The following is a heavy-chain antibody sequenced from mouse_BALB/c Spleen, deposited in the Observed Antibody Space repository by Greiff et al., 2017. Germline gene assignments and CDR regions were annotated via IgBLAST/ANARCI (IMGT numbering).Heavy chain of an antibody. V-gene: IGHV1-5*01. CDR1: GYTFTIYW. CDR2: IYPGNSDT. Sequence: VQLQQSGTVLARPGASVKMSCKASGYTFTIYWMHWVKQRPGQGLEWIGAIYPGNSDTSYNQKFKGKAKLTAVTSTSTAYMELSSLTNEDSAVYYCTREELRWFAYWGQGTLVTVSA. CDR3: TREELRWFAY. J-gene: IGHJ3*01. D-gene: IGHD1-1*01.